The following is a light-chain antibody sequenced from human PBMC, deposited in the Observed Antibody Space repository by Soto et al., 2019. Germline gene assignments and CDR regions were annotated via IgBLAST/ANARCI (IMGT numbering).Light chain of an antibody. CDR2: ENN. CDR3: QSYDSSLSGYV. V-gene: IGLV1-40*01. CDR1: SSNIGAGYE. J-gene: IGLJ1*01. Sequence: QLVLTQPPSASEAPGQRVTISCTGSSSNIGAGYEAHWYQQVPGTAPKLLIYENNNRPSGVPDRFSGSKSGTSASLAITGLQAEDEAEYYCQSYDSSLSGYVFGTGTQLTVL.